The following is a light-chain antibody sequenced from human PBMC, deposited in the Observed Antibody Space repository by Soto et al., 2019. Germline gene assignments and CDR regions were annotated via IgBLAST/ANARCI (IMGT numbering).Light chain of an antibody. CDR1: QSVSSN. CDR2: GSS. J-gene: IGKJ1*01. Sequence: EILMTQSPAPLSVSPGERATLSCSASQSVSSNLARYQQKPGQAPRLLIYGSSTRATGIPARFSGSGSWTDFTLTISSLQSEDFAVYYCQQYNNWPWTFGQGTKVEIK. CDR3: QQYNNWPWT. V-gene: IGKV3-15*01.